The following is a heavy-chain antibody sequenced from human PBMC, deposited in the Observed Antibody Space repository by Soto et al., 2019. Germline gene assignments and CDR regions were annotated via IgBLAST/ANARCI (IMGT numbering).Heavy chain of an antibody. V-gene: IGHV3-23*01. CDR3: AFCHYG. Sequence: GRSLGICCAAPGEILGRNAMCYALLASRKKLEWVSAFSGSGGSTYYADSVKGRFTISRDNSKNTLYLHMHSLRAEDTAVYYFAFCHYG. D-gene: IGHD3-3*01. CDR2: FSGSGGST. CDR1: GEILGRNA. J-gene: IGHJ6*01.